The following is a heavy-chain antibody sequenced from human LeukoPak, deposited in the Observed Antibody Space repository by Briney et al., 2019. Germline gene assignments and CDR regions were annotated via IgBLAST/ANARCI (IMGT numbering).Heavy chain of an antibody. CDR3: ARRLTQYDCFDP. V-gene: IGHV6-1*01. D-gene: IGHD2-2*01. CDR2: TMYRSKWYN. CDR1: GDCVSSNGAA. Sequence: SQTLSLTCAISGDCVSSNGAAWNWIRQSPTRGLEWLGRTMYRSKWYNDYAESVKSRIIINPDTSKNQFSLQLNSVTPEDTAVYYCARRLTQYDCFDPWGQGILVTVSS. J-gene: IGHJ5*02.